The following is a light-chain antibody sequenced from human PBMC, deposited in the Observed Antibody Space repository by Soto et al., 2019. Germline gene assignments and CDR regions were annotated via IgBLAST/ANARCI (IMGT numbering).Light chain of an antibody. J-gene: IGLJ1*01. CDR3: SSYTSSRTFYV. Sequence: QSALTQPASVSGSPGQSITISCTGTSSDVGGYNYVSWYQQHPGKAPKLMIYEVSNRPSGVSNRFSGSKSGNTASLTISGLQAEDAADYYCSSYTSSRTFYVFGTGTKLTVL. CDR1: SSDVGGYNY. CDR2: EVS. V-gene: IGLV2-14*01.